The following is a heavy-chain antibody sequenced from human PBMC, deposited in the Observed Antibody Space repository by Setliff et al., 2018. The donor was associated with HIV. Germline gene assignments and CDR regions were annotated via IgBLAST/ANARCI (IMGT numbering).Heavy chain of an antibody. J-gene: IGHJ5*02. V-gene: IGHV4-38-2*01. CDR2: FYYNGDS. Sequence: PGGSLRLSCVASGFTFSTFAMHWVRQTPGKGLEWIGTFYYNGDSRYNPSLKSRVTISVDTSKMQFSLKLNSVSAADTAVYYCARQPYDSRSFGWFNPWGQGTLVTVSS. D-gene: IGHD3-10*01. CDR1: GFTFSTFA. CDR3: ARQPYDSRSFGWFNP.